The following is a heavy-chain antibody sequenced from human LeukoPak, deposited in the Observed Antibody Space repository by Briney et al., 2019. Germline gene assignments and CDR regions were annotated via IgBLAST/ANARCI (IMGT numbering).Heavy chain of an antibody. CDR2: VIPVLGVT. D-gene: IGHD2-2*02. V-gene: IGHV1-69*02. CDR1: GGTLNSDT. Sequence: SVKVSCKASGGTLNSDTLSWVRQAPGQGLEWVGRVIPVLGVTNYAQNFQGRVTITADKTTGTTHMELSSLKSEDTAMYYCASCAGSGCYTEALAIWGQGTLVIVSS. CDR3: ASCAGSGCYTEALAI. J-gene: IGHJ3*02.